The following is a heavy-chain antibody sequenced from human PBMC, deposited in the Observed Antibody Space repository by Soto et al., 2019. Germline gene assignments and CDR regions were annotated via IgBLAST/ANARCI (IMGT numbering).Heavy chain of an antibody. Sequence: GASVKVSCKASGYTFTSYDINWVRQATGQGLEWMGWMNPNSGNTGQAQKFQGRVTMTRNTSINTAYMELSSLRSEDAAVYYCARGGDIVIVPASYYYGMDVWGQGTTVTVSS. V-gene: IGHV1-8*01. J-gene: IGHJ6*02. CDR3: ARGGDIVIVPASYYYGMDV. CDR1: GYTFTSYD. D-gene: IGHD2-2*01. CDR2: MNPNSGNT.